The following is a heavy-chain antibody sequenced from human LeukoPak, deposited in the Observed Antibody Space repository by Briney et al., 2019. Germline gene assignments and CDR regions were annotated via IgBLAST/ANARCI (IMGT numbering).Heavy chain of an antibody. V-gene: IGHV3-48*03. CDR2: ISSSGSTI. J-gene: IGHJ3*02. Sequence: PGGSLRLSCAASGFTFSSYEMNWVRQAPGKGLEWVSYISSSGSTIYYADSVKGRFTISRDNAKNSLYLQMNSLRAGDTAVYYCASGYYYGTHAFDIWGQGTMVTVSS. CDR1: GFTFSSYE. CDR3: ASGYYYGTHAFDI. D-gene: IGHD3-10*01.